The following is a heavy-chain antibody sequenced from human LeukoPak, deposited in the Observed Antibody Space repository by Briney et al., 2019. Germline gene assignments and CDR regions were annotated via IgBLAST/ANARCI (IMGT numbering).Heavy chain of an antibody. CDR3: ARKEGGPSGY. CDR1: GFTFSSYE. J-gene: IGHJ4*02. Sequence: GGSLRLSCAASGFTFSSYEMNWVRQAPGKGLEWISYISSGAGTKYYADSVKGRFTISRDNAKNSLYLQMNSLRAEDTAVYYCARKEGGPSGYWGQGTLVTVSS. V-gene: IGHV3-48*03. CDR2: ISSGAGTK. D-gene: IGHD2-15*01.